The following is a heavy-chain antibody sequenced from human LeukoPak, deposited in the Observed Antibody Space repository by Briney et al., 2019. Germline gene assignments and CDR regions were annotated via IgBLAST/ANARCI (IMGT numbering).Heavy chain of an antibody. V-gene: IGHV4-59*01. CDR3: ARVRGSAEFHYMDV. J-gene: IGHJ6*03. D-gene: IGHD2-15*01. CDR1: GGSISSYY. Sequence: SETLSLTCTVSGGSISSYYWSWIRQPPGKGLEWIGYIYYSGSTNYNPSLKSRVTISVDASKNQFSLKLSSVTAADTAVYYCARVRGSAEFHYMDVWGKGTTVTVSS. CDR2: IYYSGST.